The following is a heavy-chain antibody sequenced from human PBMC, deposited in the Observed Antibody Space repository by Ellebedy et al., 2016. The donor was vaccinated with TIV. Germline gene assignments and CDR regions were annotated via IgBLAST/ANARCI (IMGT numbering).Heavy chain of an antibody. Sequence: GESLKISCQGSGYSFTSYWIGWVRQMPGKGLEWMGIIYPGDSDTRQSPSFQGQVTMSADKSMSTAYLQWSSLKASDTAMYYCARHSYCTNGVCHIDYWGQGTLVTVSS. CDR1: GYSFTSYW. CDR2: IYPGDSDT. D-gene: IGHD2-8*01. V-gene: IGHV5-51*01. J-gene: IGHJ4*02. CDR3: ARHSYCTNGVCHIDY.